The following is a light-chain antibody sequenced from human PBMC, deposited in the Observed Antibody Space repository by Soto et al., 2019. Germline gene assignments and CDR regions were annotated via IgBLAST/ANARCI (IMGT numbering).Light chain of an antibody. CDR2: GAS. CDR3: QQYNNWPQT. Sequence: IRMTQSPATLSVSPGERATLSCRASQSVRSSIAWYQHKPGQAPRLLIYGASTRATGIPARISGSGSGTEFTLTISSLQSEDFAVYYCQQYNNWPQTFGQGTKVDI. J-gene: IGKJ1*01. V-gene: IGKV3-15*01. CDR1: QSVRSS.